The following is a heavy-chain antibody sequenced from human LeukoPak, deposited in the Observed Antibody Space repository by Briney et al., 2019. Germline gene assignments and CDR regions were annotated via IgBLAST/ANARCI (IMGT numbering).Heavy chain of an antibody. J-gene: IGHJ4*02. V-gene: IGHV3-33*06. CDR2: IWYDGSNK. D-gene: IGHD6-19*01. CDR1: GFTFSRYG. CDR3: AKSSGWYGPDDY. Sequence: GGPLRLSCAASGFTFSRYGMQWVRQAPGEGVVWVAVIWYDGSNKYYADSVKGRFTISRDNSKNTLYLQMNSLRAEDTAVYYCAKSSGWYGPDDYWGQGTLVTVSS.